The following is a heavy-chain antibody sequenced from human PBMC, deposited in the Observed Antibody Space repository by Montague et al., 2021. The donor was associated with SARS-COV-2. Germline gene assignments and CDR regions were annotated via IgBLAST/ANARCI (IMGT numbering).Heavy chain of an antibody. J-gene: IGHJ3*01. D-gene: IGHD3-3*02. V-gene: IGHV4-34*01. CDR3: ATESIVGVVIYAFAF. Sequence: SETLSLTCAVYGGSFSGHYWSWIRQPPGKGLEWIGEINNSGSTNYNPSLKSRVTISVDTSKNQFSLKLHSVTAADTAVYYCATESIVGVVIYAFAFWGQGTSVTVSS. CDR1: GGSFSGHY. CDR2: INNSGST.